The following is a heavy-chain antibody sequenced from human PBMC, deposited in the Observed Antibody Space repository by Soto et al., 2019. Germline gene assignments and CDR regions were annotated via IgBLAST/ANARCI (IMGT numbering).Heavy chain of an antibody. Sequence: EVQLVEYGGDLVQPGGSLRLSCAASGFTFSSYLMSWVWQAPGKGLEWVANIGQDGSDKYYMGSVKGRFTIARDNAKNSLYLQMDGLRVEDTAIYYGSRHIYGMSAGCANLGQGTPVIVSS. CDR2: IGQDGSDK. V-gene: IGHV3-7*01. CDR3: SRHIYGMSAGCAN. D-gene: IGHD4-17*01. J-gene: IGHJ4*02. CDR1: GFTFSSYL.